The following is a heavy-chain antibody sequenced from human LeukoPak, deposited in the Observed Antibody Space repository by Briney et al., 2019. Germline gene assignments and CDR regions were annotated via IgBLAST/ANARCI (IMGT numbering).Heavy chain of an antibody. Sequence: SVKVSCKASGGTFSSYAISWVRQAPGQGLEWMGRIIPIFGTANYAQKFQGRVTITTDESTSTAYMGLSSLRSEDTAVYYCARDGWNDGSYWGQGTLVTVSS. D-gene: IGHD1-1*01. J-gene: IGHJ4*02. CDR1: GGTFSSYA. CDR2: IIPIFGTA. V-gene: IGHV1-69*05. CDR3: ARDGWNDGSY.